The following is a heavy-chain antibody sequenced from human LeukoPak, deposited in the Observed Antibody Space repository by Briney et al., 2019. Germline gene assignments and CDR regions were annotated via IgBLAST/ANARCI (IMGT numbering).Heavy chain of an antibody. V-gene: IGHV3-21*01. J-gene: IGHJ6*02. D-gene: IGHD3-16*01. Sequence: GGSLRLSCAASGFTFSSYSMNWVRQAPGKGLEWVSSISSSSSYIYYADSVKGRFTISRDNAKNSLYLQMNSLRAEDTAVYYCASGRVGSYYYGMDVWGQGTTVTVSS. CDR1: GFTFSSYS. CDR2: ISSSSSYI. CDR3: ASGRVGSYYYGMDV.